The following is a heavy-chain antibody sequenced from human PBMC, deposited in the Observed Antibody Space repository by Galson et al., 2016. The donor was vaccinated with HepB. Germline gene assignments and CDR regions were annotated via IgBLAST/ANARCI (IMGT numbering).Heavy chain of an antibody. J-gene: IGHJ4*02. V-gene: IGHV4-4*02. Sequence: ETLSLTCAVSGGSISSSNWWSWVRQPPGKGLEWIGEIYHSGNTNYNPSLKSRITMSVDESKSQFSLKLSSVTAADTAVYYCSSGSGNWYGVHVYWGQGTLVTVSS. CDR2: IYHSGNT. CDR1: GGSISSSNW. D-gene: IGHD1-1*01. CDR3: SSGSGNWYGVHVY.